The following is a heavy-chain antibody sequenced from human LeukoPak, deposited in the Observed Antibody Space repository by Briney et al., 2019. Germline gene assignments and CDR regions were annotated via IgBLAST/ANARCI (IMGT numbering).Heavy chain of an antibody. CDR2: INHSGST. V-gene: IGHV4-34*01. CDR3: ARSRIPAPGPTH. D-gene: IGHD6-13*01. J-gene: IGHJ4*02. CDR1: SGSFSGYS. Sequence: TSETLSLTRAVYSGSFSGYSWNWIRQPPGKGLEWIGEINHSGSTNYNPSLKSRVTISVDPSKNQFSLKLSSVTAADTAVYYCARSRIPAPGPTHWGQGTLVTVSS.